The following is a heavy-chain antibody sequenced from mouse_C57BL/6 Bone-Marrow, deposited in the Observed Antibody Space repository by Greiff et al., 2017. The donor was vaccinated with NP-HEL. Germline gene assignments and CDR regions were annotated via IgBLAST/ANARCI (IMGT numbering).Heavy chain of an antibody. J-gene: IGHJ2*01. D-gene: IGHD2-10*01. CDR1: GYTFTSYW. Sequence: QVQLQQPGAELVKPGASVKMSCKASGYTFTSYWITWVKQRPGQGLEWIGDIYPGSGSTNYNEKFKSKATLTVDTSSSTAYMQLSSLTSEDSAVYYCARGLLNFPGYYFDYWGQGTTLTVSS. CDR2: IYPGSGST. V-gene: IGHV1-55*01. CDR3: ARGLLNFPGYYFDY.